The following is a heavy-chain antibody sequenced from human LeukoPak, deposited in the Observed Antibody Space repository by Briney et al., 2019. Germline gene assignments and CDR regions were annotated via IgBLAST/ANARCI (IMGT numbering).Heavy chain of an antibody. CDR1: GCTFSDYY. Sequence: VGSLRLSCAASGCTFSDYYMSWIRQAPGKGLEGVSYISSSGSTIYYADTVKCRFTISRDNAKNSLYLHMNSLGAEDKAVYYCVRDYAYIAVADYWGQGTMVTVSS. J-gene: IGHJ4*02. V-gene: IGHV3-11*01. CDR2: ISSSGSTI. CDR3: VRDYAYIAVADY. D-gene: IGHD6-19*01.